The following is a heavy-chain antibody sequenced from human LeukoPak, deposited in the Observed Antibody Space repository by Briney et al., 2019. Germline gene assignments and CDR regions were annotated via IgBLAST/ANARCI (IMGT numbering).Heavy chain of an antibody. J-gene: IGHJ3*02. CDR3: ARLLFDAFDI. CDR1: GGSISSYY. Sequence: SSETLSLTCTVSGGSISSYYWSWIRQPPGKGLEWIGHIYYSGSTNYNPSLKSRVTISVDTSKNQFSLKLSSVTAADTAVYYCARLLFDAFDIWGQGTMVTVSS. CDR2: IYYSGST. V-gene: IGHV4-59*08.